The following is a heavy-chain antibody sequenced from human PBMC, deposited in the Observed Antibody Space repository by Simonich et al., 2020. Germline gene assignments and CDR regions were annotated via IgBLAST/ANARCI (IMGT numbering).Heavy chain of an antibody. D-gene: IGHD2-15*01. CDR2: MNPNSGNT. CDR3: ARGRGGMSRGYVDY. V-gene: IGHV1-8*03. Sequence: QVQLVQSGAEVKKPGASVKVSCKASGYNFTSYYINWVRAATGQGLEWMGCMNPNSGNTGYAQKFQGRVTITRNTSISTADMELSSLRSEDTAVYYCARGRGGMSRGYVDYWGQGTLVTVSS. J-gene: IGHJ4*02. CDR1: GYNFTSYY.